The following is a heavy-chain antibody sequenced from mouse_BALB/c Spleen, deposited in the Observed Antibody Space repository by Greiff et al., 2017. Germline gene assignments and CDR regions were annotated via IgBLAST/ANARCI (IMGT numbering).Heavy chain of an antibody. V-gene: IGHV5-4*02. CDR2: ISDGGSYT. Sequence: EVHLVESGGGLVKPGGSLKLSCAASGFTFSDYYMYWVRQTPEKRLEWVATISDGGSYTYYPDSVKGRFTISRDNAKNNLYLQMSSLKSEDTAMYYCARDLFGSSYYFDYWGQGTTLTVSS. D-gene: IGHD1-1*01. CDR3: ARDLFGSSYYFDY. J-gene: IGHJ2*01. CDR1: GFTFSDYY.